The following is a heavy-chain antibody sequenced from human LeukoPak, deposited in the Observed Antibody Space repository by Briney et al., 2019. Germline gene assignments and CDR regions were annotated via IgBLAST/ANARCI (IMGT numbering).Heavy chain of an antibody. V-gene: IGHV1-69*04. J-gene: IGHJ4*02. CDR2: IIPILGIA. Sequence: SVKVSCKASGGTFSSYAISWVRQAPGQGLEWMGRIIPILGIANYAQKVQGRVTITADKSTSTAYMELSSLRSEDTAVYYCARDRYYYDSSGYYLFDYWGQGTLVTVSS. CDR3: ARDRYYYDSSGYYLFDY. D-gene: IGHD3-22*01. CDR1: GGTFSSYA.